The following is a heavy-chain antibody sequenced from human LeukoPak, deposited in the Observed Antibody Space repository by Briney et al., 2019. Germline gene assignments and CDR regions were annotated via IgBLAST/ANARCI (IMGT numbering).Heavy chain of an antibody. CDR3: AKDFKWLRSWLDY. D-gene: IGHD5-12*01. CDR2: ISYDGSNK. V-gene: IGHV3-30*18. Sequence: PGGSLRLSCAASGFTFSSYGMHWVRQAPGKGLEWVAVISYDGSNKYYADSVKGRFTISRDNSKNTLYLQMNSLRAEDTAVYYCAKDFKWLRSWLDYWGQGTLVTVSS. J-gene: IGHJ4*02. CDR1: GFTFSSYG.